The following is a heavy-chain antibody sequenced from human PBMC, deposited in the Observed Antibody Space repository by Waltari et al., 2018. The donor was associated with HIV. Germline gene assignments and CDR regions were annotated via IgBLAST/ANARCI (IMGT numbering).Heavy chain of an antibody. CDR3: ARYGSGHRHFGY. Sequence: QVTLRESGPALVKPTQTLTLTCSFSGFSLSTSRMCVSWIRQPPGKALEWLARIDWDDDKYYSTSLKTRLTISKDTSKNQVVLTMTNMDPVDTATYYCARYGSGHRHFGYWGQGTLVIVSS. D-gene: IGHD3-10*01. V-gene: IGHV2-70*15. CDR1: GFSLSTSRMC. J-gene: IGHJ4*02. CDR2: IDWDDDK.